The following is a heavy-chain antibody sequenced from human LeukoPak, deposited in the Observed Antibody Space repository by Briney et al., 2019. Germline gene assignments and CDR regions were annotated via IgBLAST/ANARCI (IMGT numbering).Heavy chain of an antibody. CDR1: GFTFSSYG. CDR2: ICYDGSDK. V-gene: IGHV3-33*03. CDR3: ANDFGGKYGDQLDY. Sequence: PGGSLRLSCAASGFTFSSYGMHWVRQAPCKGLEWVAVICYDGSDKYYADSVKGRFTISRDNSKNTLYLQMNSLRAEDTAVYYCANDFGGKYGDQLDYCGQEPLVTVSS. J-gene: IGHJ4*02. D-gene: IGHD4-17*01.